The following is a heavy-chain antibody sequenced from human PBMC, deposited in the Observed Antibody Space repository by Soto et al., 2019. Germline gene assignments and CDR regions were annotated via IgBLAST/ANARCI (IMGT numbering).Heavy chain of an antibody. V-gene: IGHV1-69*04. D-gene: IGHD6-13*01. CDR1: GGTFSSYT. Sequence: SVKVSCKASGGTFSSYTISWVRQAPGQGLEWMGRIIPILGIANYAQKFQGRVTITADKSTSTAYMELSSLRSEDTAVYYCARDGQQQLASSPYYYYMDVWGKGTTVTVSS. J-gene: IGHJ6*03. CDR2: IIPILGIA. CDR3: ARDGQQQLASSPYYYYMDV.